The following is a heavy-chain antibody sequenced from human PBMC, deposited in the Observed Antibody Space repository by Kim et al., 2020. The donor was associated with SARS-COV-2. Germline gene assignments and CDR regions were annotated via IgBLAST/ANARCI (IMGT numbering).Heavy chain of an antibody. D-gene: IGHD3-10*01. Sequence: GGSLRLSCAASGFTFGGHDMHWVRQVTGKGLEWVAAIGTAGVTFYEASVKGRFIISRENGENSLFLQMDSLRVGDTAIYYFAKGIHLWLGVDVWGRGTTVTVSS. CDR2: IGTAGVT. CDR1: GFTFGGHD. V-gene: IGHV3-13*04. J-gene: IGHJ3*01. CDR3: AKGIHLWLGVDV.